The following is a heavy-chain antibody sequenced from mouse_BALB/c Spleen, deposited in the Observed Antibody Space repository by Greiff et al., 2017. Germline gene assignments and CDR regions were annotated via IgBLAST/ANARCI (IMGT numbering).Heavy chain of an antibody. CDR1: GFTFSSYA. V-gene: IGHV5-6-5*01. Sequence: EVQLVESGGGLVKPGGSLKLSCAASGFTFSSYAMSWVRQTPEKRLEWVASISSGGSTYYPDSVMGRFTISRDNARNILYLQMSSLRSEDTAMSYCARGSPNCVVFAYWGQGTPVTVSA. CDR3: ARGSPNCVVFAY. D-gene: IGHD4-1*01. CDR2: ISSGGST. J-gene: IGHJ3*01.